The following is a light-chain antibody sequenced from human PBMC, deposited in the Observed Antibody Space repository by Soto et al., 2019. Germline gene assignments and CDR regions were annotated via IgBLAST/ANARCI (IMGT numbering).Light chain of an antibody. Sequence: DIQMTQSPSSLSASVGDRVTITCRASQSISSYLNWYQQKPGKAPKLLIYDASSLESGVPSRFSGSGSGTEFTLTISRLEPEDFAVYFCQHYGSSLWTFGQGTKVDIK. CDR3: QHYGSSLWT. CDR1: QSISSY. J-gene: IGKJ1*01. CDR2: DAS. V-gene: IGKV1-39*01.